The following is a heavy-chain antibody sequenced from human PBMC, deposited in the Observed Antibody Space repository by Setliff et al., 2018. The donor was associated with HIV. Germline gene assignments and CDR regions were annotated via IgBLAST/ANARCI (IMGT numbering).Heavy chain of an antibody. CDR2: IKSKIDGGTA. J-gene: IGHJ5*02. Sequence: LRLSCAASGFTFNNAWMTWVRQAPGKGLEWVGHIKSKIDGGTADYAAPVKGRFTISRDDSKNTLYLQMNSLKIEDTAMYYCTSRPPNSSSRRFDPWGQGTLVTVSS. CDR1: GFTFNNAW. V-gene: IGHV3-15*01. D-gene: IGHD6-13*01. CDR3: TSRPPNSSSRRFDP.